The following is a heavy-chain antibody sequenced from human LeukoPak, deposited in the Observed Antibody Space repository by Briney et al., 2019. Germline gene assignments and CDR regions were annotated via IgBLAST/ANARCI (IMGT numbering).Heavy chain of an antibody. CDR2: INGDGSSI. Sequence: GGSLRLSCAASGFTFSSYWMHWVRQAPGKGLVWVSRINGDGSSISYADSVKGRFTISRDNAKNTLYLQMNSLRAEDTAVYYCARDLSSGWGRIDYWGQGTLVTVSS. V-gene: IGHV3-74*01. D-gene: IGHD6-19*01. CDR3: ARDLSSGWGRIDY. J-gene: IGHJ4*02. CDR1: GFTFSSYW.